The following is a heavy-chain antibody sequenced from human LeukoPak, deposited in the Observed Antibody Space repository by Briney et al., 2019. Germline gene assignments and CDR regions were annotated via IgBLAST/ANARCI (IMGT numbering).Heavy chain of an antibody. CDR3: ARRCGDYVDY. CDR1: EYTFTAYY. V-gene: IGHV1-2*04. CDR2: INPNSGGT. D-gene: IGHD4-17*01. Sequence: ASVKVSCKASEYTFTAYYMPWLQQAPGQGLEWMGWINPNSGGTNYAQKFQGWVTMTRDTSISTAYMELSRLRSDDTAVYYCARRCGDYVDYWGQGTLVTVSS. J-gene: IGHJ4*02.